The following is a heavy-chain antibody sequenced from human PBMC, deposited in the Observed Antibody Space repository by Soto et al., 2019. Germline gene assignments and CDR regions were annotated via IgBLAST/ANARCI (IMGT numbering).Heavy chain of an antibody. CDR2: IYHSGST. CDR3: ARDQGGSSPPDY. CDR1: GGSISSGGYS. J-gene: IGHJ4*02. Sequence: SETLSLTCAVSGGSISSGGYSWSWIRQPPGKGLEWIGYIYHSGSTYYNPSLKSRVTISVDTSKNQFSLKLSSVTAADTAVYYCARDQGGSSPPDYWGQGTLVTVPS. D-gene: IGHD6-13*01. V-gene: IGHV4-30-2*01.